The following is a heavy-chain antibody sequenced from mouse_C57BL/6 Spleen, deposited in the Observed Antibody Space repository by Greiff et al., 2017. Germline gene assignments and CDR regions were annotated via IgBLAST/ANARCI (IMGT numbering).Heavy chain of an antibody. CDR2: ISDGGSYT. V-gene: IGHV5-4*01. D-gene: IGHD1-1*02. CDR3: ARDRDYFFAY. J-gene: IGHJ3*01. Sequence: EVNLVESGGGLVKPGGSLKLSCAASGFTFSSYAMSWVRQTPEKRLEWVATISDGGSYTYYPDNVKGRFTISRDNAKNNLYLQMSHLKSEDTAMYYCARDRDYFFAYWGQGTLVTVSA. CDR1: GFTFSSYA.